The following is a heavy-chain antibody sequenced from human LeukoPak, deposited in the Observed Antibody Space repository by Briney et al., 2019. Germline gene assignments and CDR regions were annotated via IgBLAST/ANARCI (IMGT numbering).Heavy chain of an antibody. CDR1: GGSISSYY. Sequence: SETLSLTCTVSGGSISSYYWSWIRQPPGKGLEWIGYIYYSGSTNYNPSLKSRVTISVDTSKNQFSLKLSSVTAADTAVYYCARGSGYYDSDYWGQGTLVTVSS. CDR3: ARGSGYYDSDY. CDR2: IYYSGST. V-gene: IGHV4-59*01. J-gene: IGHJ4*02. D-gene: IGHD3-22*01.